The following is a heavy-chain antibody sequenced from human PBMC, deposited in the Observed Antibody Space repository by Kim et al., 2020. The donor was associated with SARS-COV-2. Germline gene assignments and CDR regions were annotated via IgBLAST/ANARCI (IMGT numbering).Heavy chain of an antibody. J-gene: IGHJ4*02. CDR2: ISYDGSNK. V-gene: IGHV3-30*18. CDR1: GFTFSSYG. Sequence: GGSLRLSCAASGFTFSSYGMHWVRQAPGKGLEWVAVISYDGSNKYYADSVKGRFTISRDNSKNTLYLQMNSLRAEDTAVYYCAKDLNDYGSGYFDYWGQGTLVTVSS. D-gene: IGHD3-10*01. CDR3: AKDLNDYGSGYFDY.